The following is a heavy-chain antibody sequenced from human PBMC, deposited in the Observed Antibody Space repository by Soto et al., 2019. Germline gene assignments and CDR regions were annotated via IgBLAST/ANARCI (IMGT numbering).Heavy chain of an antibody. D-gene: IGHD3-10*01. CDR2: IIPFHGVT. Sequence: QVQLVQSGAEVKKPGSSVKVSCKASGGTFSPYTINWVRQAPGQGLEWMGRIIPFHGVTNYAQKFQARVTITTNKPTCKAYMELSGLRFEDTAMYYCTRDWEITVSTWSFGGFWGRGTLVTVSS. J-gene: IGHJ4*02. CDR1: GGTFSPYT. V-gene: IGHV1-69*08. CDR3: TRDWEITVSTWSFGGF.